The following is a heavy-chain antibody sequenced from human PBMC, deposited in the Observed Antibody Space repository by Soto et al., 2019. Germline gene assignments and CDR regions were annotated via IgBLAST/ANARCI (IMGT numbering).Heavy chain of an antibody. J-gene: IGHJ4*02. V-gene: IGHV3-23*01. CDR3: ARVEDSSGHDYDPFAY. CDR2: ITGGGGST. Sequence: EVQLLESGGGLVQPGGSLRLSCAASGFTFSSYAMSWVRQAPGKGLEWVSVITGGGGSTYYADSVKGRFTISIDNSKKRLYLRMTSLRADDTAVYYCARVEDSSGHDYDPFAYWGQGTLVTFSS. D-gene: IGHD3-22*01. CDR1: GFTFSSYA.